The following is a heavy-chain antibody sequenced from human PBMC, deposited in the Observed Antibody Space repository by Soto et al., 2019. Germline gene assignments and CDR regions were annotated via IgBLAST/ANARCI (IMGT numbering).Heavy chain of an antibody. V-gene: IGHV1-69*13. CDR1: GGTFSSYA. Sequence: GASVKVSCKASGGTFSSYAISWVRQAPGQGLEWMGGIIPIFGTANYAQKFQGRVTITADESTSTAYMELSSLRSEDTAVYYCASSIAVAGPPYWFDPWGQGTLVTVSS. D-gene: IGHD6-19*01. CDR3: ASSIAVAGPPYWFDP. J-gene: IGHJ5*02. CDR2: IIPIFGTA.